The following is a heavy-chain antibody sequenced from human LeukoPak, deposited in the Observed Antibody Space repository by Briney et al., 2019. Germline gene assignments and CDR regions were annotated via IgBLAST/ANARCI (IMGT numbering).Heavy chain of an antibody. CDR1: GGSFSGYY. D-gene: IGHD3-3*01. Sequence: SETLSLTCAVYGGSFSGYYWSWIRQPPGKGLEWIGEINHSGSTNYNPSLKSRVTISVDTSKNQFSLKLSSVTAADTAVYYCARHASYDHYYYYYYMDAWGKGTTVTVSS. CDR2: INHSGST. CDR3: ARHASYDHYYYYYYMDA. J-gene: IGHJ6*03. V-gene: IGHV4-34*01.